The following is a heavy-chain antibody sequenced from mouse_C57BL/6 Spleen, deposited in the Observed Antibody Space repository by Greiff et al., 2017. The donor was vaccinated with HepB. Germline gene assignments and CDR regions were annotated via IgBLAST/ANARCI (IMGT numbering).Heavy chain of an antibody. D-gene: IGHD2-3*01. CDR1: GYAFSSSW. CDR2: IYPGDGDT. J-gene: IGHJ2*01. V-gene: IGHV1-82*01. Sequence: VQLQQSGPELVKPGASVKISCKASGYAFSSSWMNWVKQRPGKGLEWIGRIYPGDGDTNYNGKFKGKATLTADKSSSTAYMQLSSLTSEDSAVYFCARRGDGCFDYWGQGTTLTVSS. CDR3: ARRGDGCFDY.